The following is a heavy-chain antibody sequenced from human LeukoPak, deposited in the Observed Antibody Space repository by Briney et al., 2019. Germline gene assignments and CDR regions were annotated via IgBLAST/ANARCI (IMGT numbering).Heavy chain of an antibody. CDR3: AKDPFSYDSSGYFGAFDI. V-gene: IGHV3-53*01. D-gene: IGHD3-22*01. Sequence: GGSLRLSCAASGFTVSSNYMSWVRQAPGKGLEWVSVIYSGGSTYYADSVKGRFTISRDNSKNTLYLQMNSLRAEDTAVYYCAKDPFSYDSSGYFGAFDIWGQGTMVTVSS. CDR2: IYSGGST. J-gene: IGHJ3*02. CDR1: GFTVSSNY.